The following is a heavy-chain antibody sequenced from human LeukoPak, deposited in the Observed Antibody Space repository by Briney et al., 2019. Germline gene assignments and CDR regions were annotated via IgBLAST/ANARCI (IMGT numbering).Heavy chain of an antibody. CDR1: GFSFSTSS. V-gene: IGHV3-21*04. Sequence: GGSLRLSCAASGFSFSTSSMNWVRQAPGKGLEWVSSISGSSIYILYADSVKGRFTISRDDARSSLYLQMNSLRAEDTAVYYCAKGRTIYDYWGQGTLVTVSS. D-gene: IGHD4/OR15-4a*01. CDR3: AKGRTIYDY. J-gene: IGHJ4*02. CDR2: ISGSSIYI.